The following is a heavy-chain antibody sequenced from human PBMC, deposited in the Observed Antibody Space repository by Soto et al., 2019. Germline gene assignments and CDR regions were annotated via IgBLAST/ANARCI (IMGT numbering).Heavy chain of an antibody. Sequence: PSETLSLTCTVSGGSISSNYWSWIPQPPGKRLEWIGYIYYSGSTSTNYNPSLKSRVTISVDTSRNQFSLQLRSVNAADTAVYYCASGSYLWGFFYWGQGTLVTVS. CDR3: ASGSYLWGFFY. V-gene: IGHV4-59*01. J-gene: IGHJ4*02. D-gene: IGHD1-26*01. CDR2: IYYSGSTST. CDR1: GGSISSNY.